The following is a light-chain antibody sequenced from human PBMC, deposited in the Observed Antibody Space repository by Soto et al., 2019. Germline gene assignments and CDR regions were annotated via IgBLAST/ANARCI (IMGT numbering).Light chain of an antibody. Sequence: EIVLTQSPATLSLSPGERATLSCRASQSVSSYLAWYQQKPGQAPRLLIYDASNRATGIPARFSGSGSGTDFTLTIISLEPEDFAVYYCQQRSTWPLFTFGGGTKVEI. CDR2: DAS. J-gene: IGKJ4*01. V-gene: IGKV3-11*01. CDR3: QQRSTWPLFT. CDR1: QSVSSY.